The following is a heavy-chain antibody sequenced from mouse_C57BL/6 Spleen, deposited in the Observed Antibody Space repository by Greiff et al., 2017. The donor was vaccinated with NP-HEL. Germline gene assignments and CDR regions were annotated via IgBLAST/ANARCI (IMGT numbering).Heavy chain of an antibody. V-gene: IGHV5-6*01. CDR2: ISSGGSYT. Sequence: VQLKESGGDLVKPGGSLKLSCAASGFTFSSYGMSWVRQTPDKRLEWVATISSGGSYTYCPDSVKGRFTISRDNATNTLYLQMSSLKSEDTAMYYCARQTGSSYDYFDYWGQGTTLTVSS. D-gene: IGHD1-1*01. CDR3: ARQTGSSYDYFDY. CDR1: GFTFSSYG. J-gene: IGHJ2*01.